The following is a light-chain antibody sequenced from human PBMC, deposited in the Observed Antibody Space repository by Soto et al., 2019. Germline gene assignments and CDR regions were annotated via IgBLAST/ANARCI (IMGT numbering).Light chain of an antibody. CDR1: RSVLYSSNNKNY. CDR2: WAF. V-gene: IGKV4-1*01. J-gene: IGKJ1*01. CDR3: QQYYSTPRT. Sequence: DIVMTQSPDSLAVSLGERATINCKASRSVLYSSNNKNYLAWYQQKPGQPPKLLIYWAFTRESGVPDRFSGSGSGTEFTLTISSLQAEDVAVYYCQQYYSTPRTFGQGTKVEIK.